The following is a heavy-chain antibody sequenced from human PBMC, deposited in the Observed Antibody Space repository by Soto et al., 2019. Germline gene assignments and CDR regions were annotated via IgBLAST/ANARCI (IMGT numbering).Heavy chain of an antibody. J-gene: IGHJ4*02. V-gene: IGHV3-23*01. CDR3: GKDLKLGGGTFIDQ. CDR1: GFAFRTYA. D-gene: IGHD1-26*01. Sequence: EVQLLQSGGGLVQPGGSLRLSCAASGFAFRTYAMSWVRQAPGKGLEWVSAISGSGDNTYYTDPVKGRFTISRDNSENTLHLQMNRLRPEDTAIYYCGKDLKLGGGTFIDQWGQGTLVTVSS. CDR2: ISGSGDNT.